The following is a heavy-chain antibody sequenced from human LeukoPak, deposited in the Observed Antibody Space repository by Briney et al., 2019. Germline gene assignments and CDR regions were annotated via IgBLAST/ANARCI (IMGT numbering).Heavy chain of an antibody. CDR2: IYYSGST. Sequence: SETLSLTCTVSGGSISSYYWSWIRQPPGKGLEWIGYIYYSGSTNYNPSLKSRVTISVDTSKNQFSLKLSSVTAADTAVYYCARGYRSSLSDFWSGYYFDYWGQGTLVTVSS. CDR3: ARGYRSSLSDFWSGYYFDY. CDR1: GGSISSYY. D-gene: IGHD3-3*01. J-gene: IGHJ4*02. V-gene: IGHV4-59*08.